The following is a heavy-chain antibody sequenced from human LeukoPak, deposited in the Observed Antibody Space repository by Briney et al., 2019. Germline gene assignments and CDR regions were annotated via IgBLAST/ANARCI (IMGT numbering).Heavy chain of an antibody. V-gene: IGHV1-46*01. Sequence: VASVKVSCKASGYTFTSYYMHWVRQAPGQGLEWMGIINPSGGSTSYAQNFQGRVTMTRDMSTSTVHMELSSLRSEDTAVYYCARVSIVGAIRPFDIWGQGTLVTVSS. CDR1: GYTFTSYY. J-gene: IGHJ3*02. CDR2: INPSGGST. D-gene: IGHD1-26*01. CDR3: ARVSIVGAIRPFDI.